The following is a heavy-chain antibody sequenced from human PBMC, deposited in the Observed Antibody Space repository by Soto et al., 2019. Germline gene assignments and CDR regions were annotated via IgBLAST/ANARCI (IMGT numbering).Heavy chain of an antibody. D-gene: IGHD3-22*01. V-gene: IGHV4-31*03. J-gene: IGHJ3*02. Sequence: TLDLTCTVSGCSISSGCYYWSWIRQHPGKGLEWIGYIYYSGSTYYNPSLKSRVTISVDTPKNQFSLKLSSVTAADTAVYYCARLYYYDSTSDAFDIWGQGTMVTVSS. CDR1: GCSISSGCYY. CDR2: IYYSGST. CDR3: ARLYYYDSTSDAFDI.